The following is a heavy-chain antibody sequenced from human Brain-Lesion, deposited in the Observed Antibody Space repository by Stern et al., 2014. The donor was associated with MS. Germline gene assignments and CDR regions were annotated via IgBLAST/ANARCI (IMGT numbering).Heavy chain of an antibody. CDR2: MNPYSGNT. V-gene: IGHV1-8*01. D-gene: IGHD2-2*01. Sequence: QVQLVQSGAEVKKPGASVKVSCKASGYTFSSYDITWVRQASGHGLEWMGWMNPYSGNTGYAQKFKGRVSMTSDPSISTVYMELTSLTSDDTAVYFCARAVRNQLLSEYWGQGTLGTVSS. CDR1: GYTFSSYD. J-gene: IGHJ4*02. CDR3: ARAVRNQLLSEY.